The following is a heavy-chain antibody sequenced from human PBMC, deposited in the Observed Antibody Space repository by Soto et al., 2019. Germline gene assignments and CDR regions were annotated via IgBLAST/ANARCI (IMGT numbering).Heavy chain of an antibody. CDR2: INYSGST. Sequence: PSETLSLTCGLSSGSLSGFYWSWIRQSPGKGLEWIGDINYSGSTSYNPSLKSRVAIAVDASKKQFSLKLNSVTAADTAVYYCARWGTGNLIPSRPFFHYWGQGTRVTVSS. D-gene: IGHD6-6*01. J-gene: IGHJ4*02. CDR1: SGSLSGFY. V-gene: IGHV4-34*01. CDR3: ARWGTGNLIPSRPFFHY.